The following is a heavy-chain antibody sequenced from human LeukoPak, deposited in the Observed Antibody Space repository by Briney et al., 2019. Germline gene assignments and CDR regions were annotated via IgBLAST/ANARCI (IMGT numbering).Heavy chain of an antibody. D-gene: IGHD3-10*01. V-gene: IGHV3-7*03. CDR2: IKQDGSEK. CDR1: GFTFSSYW. CDR3: AKDRRNYYGSGSYWAPTFDY. Sequence: PGGSLRLSCAASGFTFSSYWMSWVRQAPGKGLEWVANIKQDGSEKYYVDSVKGRFTISRDNAKNSLYLQMNSLRAEDTAIYYCAKDRRNYYGSGSYWAPTFDYWGQGTLVTVSS. J-gene: IGHJ4*02.